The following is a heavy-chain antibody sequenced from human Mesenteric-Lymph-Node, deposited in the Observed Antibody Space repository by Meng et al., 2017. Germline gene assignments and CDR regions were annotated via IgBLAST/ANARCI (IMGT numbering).Heavy chain of an antibody. CDR2: VVYSGTT. J-gene: IGHJ4*02. CDR3: ARHHHSPTFDY. D-gene: IGHD1-14*01. Sequence: QLQLQEAVPGLVRPSEPLSLTCTVAGGSISSSSYYWAWIRQPPGEGLEWIGSVVYSGTTYYTSSLKSRVSISVDTSKNQFSLKLSSVTAADTAVYYCARHHHSPTFDYWGQGTLVTVSS. V-gene: IGHV4-39*01. CDR1: GGSISSSSYY.